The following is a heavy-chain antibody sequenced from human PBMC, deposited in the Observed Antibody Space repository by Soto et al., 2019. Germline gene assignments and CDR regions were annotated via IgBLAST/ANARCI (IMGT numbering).Heavy chain of an antibody. Sequence: GSLRLSCAASGFTFSSYSMNWVRQAPGKGLEWVSYISSSSSTIYYADSVKGRFTISRDNAKNSLYLQMNSLRAEDTAVYYCARSAGITTVTTYYYYYMDVWGKGTTVTVSS. CDR2: ISSSSSTI. CDR1: GFTFSSYS. V-gene: IGHV3-48*01. CDR3: ARSAGITTVTTYYYYYMDV. D-gene: IGHD4-17*01. J-gene: IGHJ6*03.